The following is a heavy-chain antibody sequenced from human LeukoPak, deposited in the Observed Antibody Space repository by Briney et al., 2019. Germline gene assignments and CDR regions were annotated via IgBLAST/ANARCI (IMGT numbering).Heavy chain of an antibody. D-gene: IGHD3-22*01. Sequence: ASVKVSCKASGYTFTGYYMHWVRQAPGQGLEWMGWINPNSGGTNYAQKFQGRVTMTRDTSISTAYVELSRLRSDDTAVYYCARYVGSSGYYLERPYFDYWGQGTLVTVSS. CDR2: INPNSGGT. CDR1: GYTFTGYY. J-gene: IGHJ4*02. V-gene: IGHV1-2*02. CDR3: ARYVGSSGYYLERPYFDY.